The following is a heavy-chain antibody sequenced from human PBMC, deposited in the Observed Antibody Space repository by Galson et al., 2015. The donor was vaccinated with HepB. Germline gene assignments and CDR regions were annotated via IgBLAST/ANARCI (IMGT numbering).Heavy chain of an antibody. V-gene: IGHV1-46*01. D-gene: IGHD5-12*01. J-gene: IGHJ4*02. CDR1: GSTFTSYY. CDR2: INPSGGST. CDR3: ARDTVGRGYSGYGWDY. Sequence: SVKVSCKASGSTFTSYYMHWVRQAPGQGLEWMGIINPSGGSTSYAQKFQGRVTMTRDTSTSTVYMELSSLRSEDTAVYYCARDTVGRGYSGYGWDYWGQGTLVTVSS.